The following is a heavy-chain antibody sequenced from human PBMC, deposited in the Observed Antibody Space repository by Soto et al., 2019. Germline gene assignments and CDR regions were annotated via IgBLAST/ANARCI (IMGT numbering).Heavy chain of an antibody. D-gene: IGHD1-1*01. CDR3: ASGANWNDVYDYFDY. CDR1: GFTFSSYA. V-gene: IGHV3-30-3*01. J-gene: IGHJ4*02. Sequence: PGGSLRLSCAASGFTFSSYAMHWVRQAPGKGLEWVAVISYDGSNKYYADSVKGRFTISRDNSKNTLYLQMNSLRAEDTAVYYCASGANWNDVYDYFDYRGQGTLVTVSS. CDR2: ISYDGSNK.